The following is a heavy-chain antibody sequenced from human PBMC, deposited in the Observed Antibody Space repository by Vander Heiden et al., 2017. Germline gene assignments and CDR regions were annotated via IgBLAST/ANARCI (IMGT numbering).Heavy chain of an antibody. J-gene: IGHJ6*02. V-gene: IGHV3-33*01. Sequence: QVQLVESGGGVVQPGRSLRLSCAASGFTFSSYGMHWVRQAPGKGLEWVAAIWYDGSNKYYADSVKGRFTISRDNSKNTLYLQMNSLRAEDTAVYYCARGGAYSYGNYYYYGMDVWGQGTTVTVSS. CDR1: GFTFSSYG. CDR2: IWYDGSNK. CDR3: ARGGAYSYGNYYYYGMDV. D-gene: IGHD5-18*01.